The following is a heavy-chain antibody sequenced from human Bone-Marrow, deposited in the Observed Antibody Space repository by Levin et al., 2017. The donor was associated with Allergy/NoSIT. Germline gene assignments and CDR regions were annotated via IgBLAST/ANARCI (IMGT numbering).Heavy chain of an antibody. Sequence: KSGESLKISCAASGFTFSESYMSWIRQAPGKGLEWISYISSGSNTIYYADSVQGRFTISRDNARNSLYLQMDSLRVEDTAIYYCSRVQMRFGMLTLSHEASFDLWGQGTLTTVSP. D-gene: IGHD2-8*01. V-gene: IGHV3-11*01. CDR3: SRVQMRFGMLTLSHEASFDL. CDR2: ISSGSNTI. CDR1: GFTFSESY. J-gene: IGHJ4*02.